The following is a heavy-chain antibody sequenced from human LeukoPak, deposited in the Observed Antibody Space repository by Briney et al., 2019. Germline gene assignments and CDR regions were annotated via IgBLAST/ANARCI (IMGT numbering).Heavy chain of an antibody. D-gene: IGHD1-7*01. Sequence: GGSLRLSCSASGFIFSEYYMTWIRQAPGKGLEWVSTIKGTGLTIYYADSVKGRFTISRDNAKNSLYLQMNSLRAEDTAVYYCARSSRELGGYAPWELMPPFDYWGQGTLVTVSS. CDR1: GFIFSEYY. CDR3: ARSSRELGGYAPWELMPPFDY. CDR2: IKGTGLTI. J-gene: IGHJ4*02. V-gene: IGHV3-11*04.